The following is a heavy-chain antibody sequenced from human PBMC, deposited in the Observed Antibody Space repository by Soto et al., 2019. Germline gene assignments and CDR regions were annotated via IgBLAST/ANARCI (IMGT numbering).Heavy chain of an antibody. J-gene: IGHJ6*04. Sequence: KVSSYSSCYTFISYFISCARQAPGRRLVWMGGISAYNGNTNYAQKLQGRVTMTTDTSTSTAYMELRSLRSDDTAVYYCASDIVVVPAAICECLDVWGKGTEVSVSS. D-gene: IGHD2-2*01. CDR2: ISAYNGNT. CDR3: ASDIVVVPAAICECLDV. CDR1: CYTFISYF. V-gene: IGHV1-18*01.